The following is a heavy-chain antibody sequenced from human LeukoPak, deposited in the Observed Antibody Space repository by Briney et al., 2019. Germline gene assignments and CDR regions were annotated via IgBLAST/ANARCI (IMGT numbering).Heavy chain of an antibody. V-gene: IGHV4-34*01. D-gene: IGHD1-20*01. Sequence: SETLSLTCAVYGGSFTDYYWSWIRQPPGKGLEWIGEINHSGSTNYNPSLKSRVTISVHTSKKQFSLKLSSVTAADTAVYYCASLTGTTDYYYYYMDVWGKGTTVTVSS. J-gene: IGHJ6*03. CDR3: ASLTGTTDYYYYYMDV. CDR2: INHSGST. CDR1: GGSFTDYY.